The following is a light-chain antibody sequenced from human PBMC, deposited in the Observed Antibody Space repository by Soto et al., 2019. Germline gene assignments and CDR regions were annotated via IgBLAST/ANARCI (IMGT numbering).Light chain of an antibody. CDR3: QQRSNWPYT. Sequence: EIVLTQSPATLSLSPGERATLSCRASQSVSSYLAWYQQKPGQAPRLLIDDASNRATGIPARFSGSGPGTAFTLAISSLEPEDFAIYYCQQRSNWPYTFGQGTKLEIK. J-gene: IGKJ2*01. V-gene: IGKV3-11*01. CDR2: DAS. CDR1: QSVSSY.